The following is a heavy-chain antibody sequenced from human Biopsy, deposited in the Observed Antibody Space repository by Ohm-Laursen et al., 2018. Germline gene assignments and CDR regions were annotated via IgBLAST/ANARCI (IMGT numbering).Heavy chain of an antibody. Sequence: GTLSLTCNVSGGSISRYYWSWIRQPPGKGLEWIGYIYYSGSTNYNPSLKSRVTISVDTSKNQFSLRLSSVTAADTAVYYCARHPTHRIQQIDYWGQGTLVTVSP. V-gene: IGHV4-59*08. D-gene: IGHD5-18*01. J-gene: IGHJ4*02. CDR2: IYYSGST. CDR3: ARHPTHRIQQIDY. CDR1: GGSISRYY.